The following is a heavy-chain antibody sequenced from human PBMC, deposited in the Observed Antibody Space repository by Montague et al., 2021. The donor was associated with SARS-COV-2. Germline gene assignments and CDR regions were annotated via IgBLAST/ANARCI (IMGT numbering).Heavy chain of an antibody. CDR1: GGSISSSNYY. Sequence: SETLSLTCTVSGGSISSSNYYWAWIRQPPGKGLEWIGNIFYSGNSYYNPYLKTRVTISVDTSKNQFSLKVSSLTAADTAVFYCARQQAAARAAYFNYWGQGTLVTVSS. CDR2: IFYSGNS. D-gene: IGHD6-13*01. V-gene: IGHV4-39*01. CDR3: ARQQAAARAAYFNY. J-gene: IGHJ4*02.